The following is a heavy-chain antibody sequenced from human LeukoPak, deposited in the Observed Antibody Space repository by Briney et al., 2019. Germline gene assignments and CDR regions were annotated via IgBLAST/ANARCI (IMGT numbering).Heavy chain of an antibody. J-gene: IGHJ2*01. CDR2: IYYSGST. V-gene: IGHV4-59*11. CDR1: GGSISSHY. D-gene: IGHD3-22*01. Sequence: SETLSLTRTVSGGSISSHYWSWIRQPPGKGLEWIGYIYYSGSTNYNPSLKSRVTISVDTSKNQFSLKLSSVTAADTAVYYCARDYDSSGYPPTRYFDLWGRGTLVTVSS. CDR3: ARDYDSSGYPPTRYFDL.